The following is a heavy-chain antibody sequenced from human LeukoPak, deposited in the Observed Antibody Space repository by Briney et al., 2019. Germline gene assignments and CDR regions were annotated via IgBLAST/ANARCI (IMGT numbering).Heavy chain of an antibody. CDR2: FDPEDGET. J-gene: IGHJ4*02. CDR3: ATDVRNDYGDYVDY. V-gene: IGHV1-24*01. D-gene: IGHD4-17*01. Sequence: ASVKVSCKVSGYTLTELSMHWVRQAPGKGLEWMGGFDPEDGETIYAQKFQGRVTMTEDTSTDTAYMELSSLRSEDTAVYYCATDVRNDYGDYVDYWDQGTLVTVSS. CDR1: GYTLTELS.